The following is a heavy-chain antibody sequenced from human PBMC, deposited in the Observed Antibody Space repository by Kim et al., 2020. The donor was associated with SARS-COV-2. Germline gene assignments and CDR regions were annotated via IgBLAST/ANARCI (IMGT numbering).Heavy chain of an antibody. CDR2: GTA. J-gene: IGHJ4*02. CDR3: AGWGSGYYY. D-gene: IGHD3-22*01. V-gene: IGHV4-34*01. Sequence: GTATHNPSTKSRVTIAGNTSKNQFTLRLSSVTAADTAVYYCAGWGSGYYYWGQGTLVTVSS.